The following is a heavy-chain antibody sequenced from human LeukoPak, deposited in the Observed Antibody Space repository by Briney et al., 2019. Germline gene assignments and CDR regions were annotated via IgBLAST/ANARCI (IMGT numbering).Heavy chain of an antibody. CDR3: ARGVGTFGYYFDC. J-gene: IGHJ4*02. CDR2: ISSSSSYI. Sequence: PGGSLRLSCAASGFTFSSYSMNWVRQAPGKGLEWVSSISSSSSYIYYADSVKGRFTISRDNSKNTLYLQMNSLRPEDTAVYYCARGVGTFGYYFDCWGQGTLVTVSS. D-gene: IGHD3-16*01. V-gene: IGHV3-21*01. CDR1: GFTFSSYS.